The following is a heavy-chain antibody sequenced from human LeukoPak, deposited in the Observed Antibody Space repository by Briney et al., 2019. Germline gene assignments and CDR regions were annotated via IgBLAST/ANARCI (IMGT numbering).Heavy chain of an antibody. CDR2: ISYDGSNK. Sequence: PGGSLRLSCAASGFTFSSYAMHWVRQAPGKGLEGVAVISYDGSNKYYADSVKGRFTISRDNSKNTLYLQMNSLRAEDTAVYYCAREFAARRRPLDYWDQGTLVTVSS. V-gene: IGHV3-30*04. CDR1: GFTFSSYA. CDR3: AREFAARRRPLDY. J-gene: IGHJ4*02. D-gene: IGHD6-6*01.